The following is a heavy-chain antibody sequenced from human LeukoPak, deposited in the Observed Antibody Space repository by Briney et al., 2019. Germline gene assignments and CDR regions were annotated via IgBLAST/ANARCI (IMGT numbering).Heavy chain of an antibody. CDR1: GYSISSGSY. CDR2: IYHSGST. Sequence: SETLSLTCAVSGYSISSGSYWGWIRQPPGKGLEWIGSIYHSGSTYYYPSLKSRVTISVDTSKNQFSLKVSSVTAADTAVYYCARVGGPFDAWGQGTPVTVSS. J-gene: IGHJ5*02. V-gene: IGHV4-38-2*01. CDR3: ARVGGPFDA.